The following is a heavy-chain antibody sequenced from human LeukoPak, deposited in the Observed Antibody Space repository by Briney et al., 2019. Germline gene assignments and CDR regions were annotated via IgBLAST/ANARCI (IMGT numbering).Heavy chain of an antibody. V-gene: IGHV3-30*02. D-gene: IGHD3-22*01. CDR3: AKVESSGLTASFDY. CDR1: GFTFTTYG. J-gene: IGHJ4*02. CDR2: IRYDGTNK. Sequence: GGSLRLSCAASGFTFTTYGMQWVRQAPGKGLEWVSFIRYDGTNKYYADSVKGRFTISRDNSKNTLYLQMNSLRAEDTAVYYCAKVESSGLTASFDYWGQGTLVTVSS.